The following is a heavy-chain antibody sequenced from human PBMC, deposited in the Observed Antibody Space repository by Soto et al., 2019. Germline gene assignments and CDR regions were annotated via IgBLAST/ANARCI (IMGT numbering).Heavy chain of an antibody. CDR2: LNPANGDT. Sequence: QVQLVQSGPEVMKPGASVKLSCEASGYTFTRYPIHWVRQAPGQGLEWMGWLNPANGDTGYSQNFQGRVTITRDTSANTAYMEMNSLRSEDTAVYYCARKDYYGSGIYYFDSWGQGTQVTVSS. CDR1: GYTFTRYP. D-gene: IGHD3-10*01. J-gene: IGHJ4*02. V-gene: IGHV1-3*01. CDR3: ARKDYYGSGIYYFDS.